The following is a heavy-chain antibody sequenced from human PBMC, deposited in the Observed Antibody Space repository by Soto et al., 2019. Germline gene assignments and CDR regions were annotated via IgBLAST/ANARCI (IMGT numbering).Heavy chain of an antibody. Sequence: QVQLVESGGGVVQPGRSLRLSCAASGFIFSNYGMHWVRQAPGKGLEWVAVIYYDGSNKYYADSVKGRFTISRENSKSTLYLQMNSLRAEDTGVYYCVREMEVRLFLEYLDVWGQGTTVTVSS. V-gene: IGHV3-33*01. J-gene: IGHJ6*02. D-gene: IGHD3-3*01. CDR2: IYYDGSNK. CDR1: GFIFSNYG. CDR3: VREMEVRLFLEYLDV.